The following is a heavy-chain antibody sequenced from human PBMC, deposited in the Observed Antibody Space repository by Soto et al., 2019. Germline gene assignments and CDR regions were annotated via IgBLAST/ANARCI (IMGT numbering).Heavy chain of an antibody. D-gene: IGHD1-26*01. CDR3: ARREIQGPIDY. CDR2: IYYSGTA. J-gene: IGHJ4*02. Sequence: SETLSLTCAVSGYSISSSNWWGWIRQPPGKGLEWIGYIYYSGTAYYNPSLKSRVTMSVDTSKNQFSLKLTSVTAVDTAVYYCARREIQGPIDYWGRGTLVTVSS. CDR1: GYSISSSNW. V-gene: IGHV4-28*01.